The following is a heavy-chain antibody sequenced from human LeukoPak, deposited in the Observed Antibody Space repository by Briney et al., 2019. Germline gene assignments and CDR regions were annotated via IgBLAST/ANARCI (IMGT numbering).Heavy chain of an antibody. CDR2: IYYSGST. V-gene: IGHV4-59*01. Sequence: SESLSLTCTVSGGFISSYYWGSIRQPPGKGLECLRYIYYSGSTTSNPSLKSRVAISVDTSKNQFSLKLSSVTAADTAVYYCAVLIVVVLAAIGLVDRCGQGTLATVSS. CDR3: AVLIVVVLAAIGLVDR. CDR1: GGFISSYY. D-gene: IGHD2-2*01. J-gene: IGHJ5*01.